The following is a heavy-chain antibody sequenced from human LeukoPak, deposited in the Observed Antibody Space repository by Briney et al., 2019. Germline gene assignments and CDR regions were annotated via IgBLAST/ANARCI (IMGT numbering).Heavy chain of an antibody. CDR1: GYSFTSCW. V-gene: IGHV5-10-1*01. J-gene: IGHJ4*02. CDR2: IDPSDSYT. CDR3: ARYCSSTSCPFDY. D-gene: IGHD2-2*01. Sequence: GESLKISCKGSGYSFTSCWISWVRQMPGKGLEWMGRIDPSDSYTNYSPSFQGHVTISADKSISTAYLQWSSLKASDTAMYYCARYCSSTSCPFDYWGQGTLVTVSS.